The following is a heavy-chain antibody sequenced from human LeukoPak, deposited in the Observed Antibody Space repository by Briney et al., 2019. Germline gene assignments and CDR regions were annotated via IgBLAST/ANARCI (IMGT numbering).Heavy chain of an antibody. CDR3: ARDPYSSGWTFDY. CDR1: GFTFSSYW. CDR2: IKQEGSEK. Sequence: PGGSLRLSCAASGFTFSSYWMTWVRQAPGKGLEWVANIKQEGSEKYYVDSVKGRFTISRDNAKNSLYLQMNSLRAEDTAVYYCARDPYSSGWTFDYWGQGTLVTVSS. J-gene: IGHJ4*02. D-gene: IGHD6-19*01. V-gene: IGHV3-7*01.